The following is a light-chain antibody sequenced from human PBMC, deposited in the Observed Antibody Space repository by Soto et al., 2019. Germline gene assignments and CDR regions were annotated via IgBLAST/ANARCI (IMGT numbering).Light chain of an antibody. CDR1: QNINNY. Sequence: DIKVTQSPTSLSASEGDRVTITCRASQNINNYLSWYQHKPGKAPKLLIYAASNLQSGVPSRFSGSGSGTDFPLTITSLQPDDFATYYCQQYNSQSTFGQGTKVDIK. CDR3: QQYNSQST. J-gene: IGKJ1*01. V-gene: IGKV1-39*01. CDR2: AAS.